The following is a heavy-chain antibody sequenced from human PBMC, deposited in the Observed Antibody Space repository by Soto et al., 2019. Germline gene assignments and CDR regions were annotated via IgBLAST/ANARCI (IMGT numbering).Heavy chain of an antibody. J-gene: IGHJ5*02. V-gene: IGHV2-26*01. Sequence: SGPTLVNPTETLTLTCTVSGFSLSNARMGVSWIRQPPGKALEWLAHIFSNDEKSYSTSLKSRLTISKDTSKSQVVLTMTNMDPVDTATYYCARLGYCSGGSCYSGWFDPWGQGTLVTVSS. CDR3: ARLGYCSGGSCYSGWFDP. CDR1: GFSLSNARMG. D-gene: IGHD2-15*01. CDR2: IFSNDEK.